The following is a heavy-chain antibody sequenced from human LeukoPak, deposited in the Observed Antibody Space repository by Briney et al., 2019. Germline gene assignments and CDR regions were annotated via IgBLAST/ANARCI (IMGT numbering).Heavy chain of an antibody. J-gene: IGHJ4*02. V-gene: IGHV5-51*01. CDR1: GYSFSIYW. CDR2: VYPGDPDT. Sequence: GESLKISCKGSGYSFSIYWIGWVRQMPGKGLEWMGIVYPGDPDTRYSPSFQGQVTISADKSISTAYLQWSSLAASDTAMYYCARRGFGSGNDYYDYWGQGTLVTVSS. D-gene: IGHD3-10*01. CDR3: ARRGFGSGNDYYDY.